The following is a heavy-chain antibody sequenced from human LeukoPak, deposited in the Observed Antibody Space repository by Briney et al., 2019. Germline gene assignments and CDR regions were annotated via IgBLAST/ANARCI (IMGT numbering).Heavy chain of an antibody. CDR3: ARSMYGEGRRIIDFDY. J-gene: IGHJ4*02. D-gene: IGHD4/OR15-4a*01. V-gene: IGHV3-72*01. CDR1: GFTFSDRY. Sequence: PGGSLRLSCAASGFTFSDRYIDWVRQAPGRGWEWVARPRNKVNSYTTAYAASVTGRFTVSRDDSSNSVYLQMNSLKIEDTAVYYCARSMYGEGRRIIDFDYWGQGSLLTVSS. CDR2: PRNKVNSYTT.